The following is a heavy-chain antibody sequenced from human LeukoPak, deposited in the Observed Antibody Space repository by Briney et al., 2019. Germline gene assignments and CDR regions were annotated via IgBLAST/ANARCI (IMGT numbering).Heavy chain of an antibody. CDR2: ISTTGST. D-gene: IGHD6-6*01. V-gene: IGHV4-4*07. Sequence: SETLSLTCTVSGGSIISYYWNWIRQPAGKGLEWIGRISTTGSTNYNPSLKSRLTMSVDTSKNQFSLRLSSVSAADTAVYYCAREYSSSSGRTFDYWGQGTPVTVSS. J-gene: IGHJ4*02. CDR3: AREYSSSSGRTFDY. CDR1: GGSIISYY.